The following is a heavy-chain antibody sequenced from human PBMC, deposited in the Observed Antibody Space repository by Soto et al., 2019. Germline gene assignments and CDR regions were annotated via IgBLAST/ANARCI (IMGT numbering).Heavy chain of an antibody. J-gene: IGHJ5*02. V-gene: IGHV1-18*01. CDR1: GYTFTSYG. Sequence: PSVKVSCKASGYTFTSYGISWVRQAPGQGLEWMGWISAYNGNTNYAQKLQGRVTMTTDTSTSTAYMELRSLRSDDTAVYYCARVEMYDFWSGYKVDPWGQGTLVTVSS. D-gene: IGHD3-3*01. CDR3: ARVEMYDFWSGYKVDP. CDR2: ISAYNGNT.